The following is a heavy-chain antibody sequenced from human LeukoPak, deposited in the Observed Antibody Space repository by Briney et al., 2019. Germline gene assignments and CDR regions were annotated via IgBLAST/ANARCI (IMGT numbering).Heavy chain of an antibody. D-gene: IGHD3-22*01. CDR3: ARGSSGYHNWFDP. V-gene: IGHV1-69*05. J-gene: IGHJ5*02. Sequence: SVKVSCKASRGTFSSYAISWVRQAPGQGLECMGRIIPIFGTANYAQKLQGRDTITTHDYTRTVYMEESSLRSEDTAVYYCARGSSGYHNWFDPWGQGTLVTVSS. CDR2: IIPIFGTA. CDR1: RGTFSSYA.